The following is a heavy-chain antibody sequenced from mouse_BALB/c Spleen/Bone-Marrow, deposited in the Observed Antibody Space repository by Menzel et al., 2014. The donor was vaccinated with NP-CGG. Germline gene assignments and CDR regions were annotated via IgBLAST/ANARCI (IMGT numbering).Heavy chain of an antibody. Sequence: QVQLQQSGAELVRPGASVKLSCKASGYTFTSYWINWVKQRPGQGLEWLGNIFPSETYTNYTQNFKDKATLTVDKSSSTAYMQLSSATSEDSAVYYCTRGYWDDWGQGTTLTGSS. J-gene: IGHJ2*01. CDR2: IFPSETYT. D-gene: IGHD2-3*01. CDR1: GYTFTSYW. CDR3: TRGYWDD. V-gene: IGHV1-69*02.